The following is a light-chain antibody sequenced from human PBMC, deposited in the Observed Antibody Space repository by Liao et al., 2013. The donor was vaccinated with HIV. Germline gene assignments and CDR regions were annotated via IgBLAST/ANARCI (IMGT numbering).Light chain of an antibody. J-gene: IGLJ2*01. Sequence: SYELTQPPSVSVSPGQTARITCSGDALPKQNAYWYQQKPGQAPVLVIYKDSERPSGIPERFSGSSSGNTATLTIIGTQSLDEADYFCQAWDIDSASAVFGGGTKLTVL. V-gene: IGLV3-25*02. CDR2: KDS. CDR3: QAWDIDSASAV. CDR1: ALPKQN.